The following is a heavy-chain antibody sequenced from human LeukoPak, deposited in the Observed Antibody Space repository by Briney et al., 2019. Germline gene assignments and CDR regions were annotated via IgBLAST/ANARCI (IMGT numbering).Heavy chain of an antibody. V-gene: IGHV3-9*01. D-gene: IGHD1-26*01. J-gene: IGHJ4*02. Sequence: GGSLRLSCAASGFTFDDYAMHWVRQAPGKGLEWVSGISWNSGSIGYADSVKGRFTISRDNAKNSLYLRMNSLRAEDTALYYCAKDWSGSPYYFDYWGQGTLVTVSS. CDR3: AKDWSGSPYYFDY. CDR1: GFTFDDYA. CDR2: ISWNSGSI.